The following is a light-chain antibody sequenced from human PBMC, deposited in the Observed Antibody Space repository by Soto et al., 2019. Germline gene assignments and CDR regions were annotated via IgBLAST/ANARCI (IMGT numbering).Light chain of an antibody. Sequence: EIVLTQCPATLSLSPGERATLSCRASQSVSSYLAWYQQQPGQAPRLLIYDASNSATGIPARFSGGGSGTDFTHTISRLEPEDFADYYCQQRSHWPTFGQGTRAESK. CDR3: QQRSHWPT. V-gene: IGKV3-11*01. J-gene: IGKJ5*01. CDR1: QSVSSY. CDR2: DAS.